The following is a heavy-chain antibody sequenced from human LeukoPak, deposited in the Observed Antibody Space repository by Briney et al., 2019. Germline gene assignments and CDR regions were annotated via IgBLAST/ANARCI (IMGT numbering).Heavy chain of an antibody. CDR2: IWYDGSNK. CDR3: ARETAPYSYYYDSSGIDY. J-gene: IGHJ4*02. V-gene: IGHV3-33*01. CDR1: GFTFSSHG. Sequence: GGSLRLSCAASGFTFSSHGMHWVRQAPGKGVEWVAVIWYDGSNKYYADSVKGRFTISRDNSKNTLYLQMNSLRAEDTAVYYCARETAPYSYYYDSSGIDYWGQGTLVTVSS. D-gene: IGHD3-22*01.